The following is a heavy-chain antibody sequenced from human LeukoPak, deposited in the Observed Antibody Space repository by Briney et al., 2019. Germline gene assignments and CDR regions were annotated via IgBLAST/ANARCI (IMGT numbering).Heavy chain of an antibody. CDR3: AKVGGSHEVLDY. CDR2: ISGSGGST. V-gene: IGHV3-23*01. D-gene: IGHD1-26*01. CDR1: GFTFSSYG. Sequence: GGSLRLSCAASGFTFSSYGMSWVRQAPGKGLEWVSAISGSGGSTYYADSVKGRFTTSRDNSKNTLYLQMNSLRAEDTAVYYCAKVGGSHEVLDYWGQGTLVTVSS. J-gene: IGHJ4*02.